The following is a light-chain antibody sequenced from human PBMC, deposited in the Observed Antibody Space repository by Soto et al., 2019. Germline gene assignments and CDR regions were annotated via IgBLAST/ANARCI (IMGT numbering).Light chain of an antibody. CDR2: DVS. J-gene: IGLJ1*01. V-gene: IGLV2-14*01. CDR3: NSYTSTSTYV. Sequence: QSALTQPASVSGSPGQSITISCTGTTSDVGRHNYVSWYQQHPGKAPKLIIYDVSNRPSGVSNRFSGSKSGNTASLTISGLQAEDEADYYCNSYTSTSTYVFGTGTKLTVL. CDR1: TSDVGRHNY.